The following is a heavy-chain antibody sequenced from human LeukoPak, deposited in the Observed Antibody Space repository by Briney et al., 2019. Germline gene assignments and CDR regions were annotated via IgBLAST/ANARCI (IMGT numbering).Heavy chain of an antibody. CDR2: ISRNSGDYT. CDR3: SKKGQNEDYGKPD. Sequence: PGGSLRLSCAASGFTFANYWMTWVRQAPGKGLECVASISRNSGDYTLYAASVKGRFTISRDNSRSTLYLQMNSLRAEDTAVYYCSKKGQNEDYGKPDWGQGTLVTVSS. J-gene: IGHJ4*02. V-gene: IGHV3-23*01. CDR1: GFTFANYW. D-gene: IGHD4-17*01.